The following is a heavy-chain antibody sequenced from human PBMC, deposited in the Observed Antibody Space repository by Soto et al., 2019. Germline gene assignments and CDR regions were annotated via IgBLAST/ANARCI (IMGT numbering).Heavy chain of an antibody. J-gene: IGHJ5*02. V-gene: IGHV4-31*03. CDR1: GGSISSGCYY. Sequence: PXETLSLTCTVSGGSISSGCYYWSWIRQHPGKGLEWIGYIYYSGSNYYNPSLKSRVTISVDTSKNQFSLKLSSVTAAATAVYYGARVAPYCNNGVCDKSSWFDPWGQGTLVTVPS. CDR2: IYYSGSN. D-gene: IGHD2-8*01. CDR3: ARVAPYCNNGVCDKSSWFDP.